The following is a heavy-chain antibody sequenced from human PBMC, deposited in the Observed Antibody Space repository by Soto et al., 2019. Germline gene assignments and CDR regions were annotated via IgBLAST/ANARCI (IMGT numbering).Heavy chain of an antibody. V-gene: IGHV1-2*04. D-gene: IGHD2-8*01. CDR2: INPKSGGT. CDR1: GYSFTDYH. Sequence: ASVKVSCKASGYSFTDYHIHWVRQAPGQGLEWLGRINPKSGGTSTAQKFQGWVTMTTDTSISTASMELTRLTSDDTTIYYCARGDSTDCSNGVCSFFYNHDMDVWGQGTTVTVSS. CDR3: ARGDSTDCSNGVCSFFYNHDMDV. J-gene: IGHJ6*02.